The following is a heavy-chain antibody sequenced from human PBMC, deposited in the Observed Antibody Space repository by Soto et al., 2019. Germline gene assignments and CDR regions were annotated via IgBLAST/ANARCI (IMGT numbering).Heavy chain of an antibody. J-gene: IGHJ3*02. Sequence: QVQLVASGGGVVQPGRSLSLSCAASGFTFSRYGMHWVRQAPGKGLEWVAVIWYDGSNKYYADSVKGRFTISRDNSKNTLYLQMNSLRAEDTAVYYCARDLDYVPDIWGQGTMVTVSS. D-gene: IGHD4-17*01. CDR3: ARDLDYVPDI. CDR1: GFTFSRYG. CDR2: IWYDGSNK. V-gene: IGHV3-33*01.